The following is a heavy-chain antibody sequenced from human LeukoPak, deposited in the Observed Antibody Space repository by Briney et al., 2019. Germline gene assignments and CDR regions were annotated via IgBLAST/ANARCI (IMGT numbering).Heavy chain of an antibody. CDR1: GFTFSSYA. Sequence: GGSLRLYCAASGFTFSSYAMHWVRQAPGKGIEWVAVISYDGSNKYYADSVKGRFTISRDNSKNTLYLQMNSLRAEDTAMYYCARDLAGYGDLCLDVWGKGTTVTVSS. D-gene: IGHD4-17*01. CDR3: ARDLAGYGDLCLDV. V-gene: IGHV3-30*01. CDR2: ISYDGSNK. J-gene: IGHJ6*04.